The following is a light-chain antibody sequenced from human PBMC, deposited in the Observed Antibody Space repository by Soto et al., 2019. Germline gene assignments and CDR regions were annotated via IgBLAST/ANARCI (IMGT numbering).Light chain of an antibody. Sequence: DIELTQSPATLALSPGERATLTCRASENVDEYLAWYQQKPGQAPRLLIYDAINRATGIPARFSGSGSGKGFMLTISSQDPEDFGVYYCQQRSKWVTFGRGTKVDIK. CDR3: QQRSKWVT. CDR2: DAI. V-gene: IGKV3-11*01. J-gene: IGKJ4*01. CDR1: ENVDEY.